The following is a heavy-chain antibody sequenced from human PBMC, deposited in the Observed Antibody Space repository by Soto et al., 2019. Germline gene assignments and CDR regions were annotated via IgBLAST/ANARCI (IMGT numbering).Heavy chain of an antibody. Sequence: PGGSLRLSCAASGFTFSSYGMHWVRQAPGKGLEWVAVISYDGSNKYYADSVKGRFTISRDNSKNTLYLQMNSLRAEDTAVYYCAKGSGYSYGFFDYWGQGTLVTVSS. CDR3: AKGSGYSYGFFDY. CDR1: GFTFSSYG. J-gene: IGHJ4*02. V-gene: IGHV3-30*18. CDR2: ISYDGSNK. D-gene: IGHD5-18*01.